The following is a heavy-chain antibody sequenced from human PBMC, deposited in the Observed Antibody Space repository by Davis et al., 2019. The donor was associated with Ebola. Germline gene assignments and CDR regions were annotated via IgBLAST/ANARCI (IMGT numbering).Heavy chain of an antibody. D-gene: IGHD4-17*01. CDR3: AKGDYGPDWYFEL. CDR2: ISYSGGTT. Sequence: GGSLRLSCAASRFTFSSYAMGWVRQAPGEGLEWVSTISYSGGTTYYADSVKGRFTISRDNSKNTLHLQMGSLRADDTAIYYCAKGDYGPDWYFELWGRGTLVTVSS. J-gene: IGHJ2*01. V-gene: IGHV3-23*01. CDR1: RFTFSSYA.